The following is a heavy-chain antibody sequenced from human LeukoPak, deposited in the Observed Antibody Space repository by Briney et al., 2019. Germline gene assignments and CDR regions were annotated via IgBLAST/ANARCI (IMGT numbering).Heavy chain of an antibody. CDR2: ISSSSGYI. CDR3: ARDVGITAVGLYYFDY. CDR1: GFSFSGYS. D-gene: IGHD6-13*01. V-gene: IGHV3-21*01. J-gene: IGHJ4*02. Sequence: GGSLRLSCAASGFSFSGYSMSWARQAPGKGLEWVSSISSSSGYIYYADSVKGRFTISRDNAKNSLYLQMNSLRAEDTAVYYCARDVGITAVGLYYFDYWGQGTLVTVSS.